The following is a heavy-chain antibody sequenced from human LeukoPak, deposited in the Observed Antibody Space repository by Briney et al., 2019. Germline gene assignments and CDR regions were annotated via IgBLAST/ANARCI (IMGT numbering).Heavy chain of an antibody. CDR3: ARDGYDSSGYYRHDALDI. CDR1: GYSISSGYY. Sequence: SETLSLTCTVSGYSISSGYYCGWIRQPPGKGLEWIGSIYHSGSTYYNPSLKSRVTISVDTSKNQFSLKLSSVTAADTAVYYCARDGYDSSGYYRHDALDIWGQGTMVTVSS. D-gene: IGHD3-22*01. V-gene: IGHV4-38-2*02. J-gene: IGHJ3*02. CDR2: IYHSGST.